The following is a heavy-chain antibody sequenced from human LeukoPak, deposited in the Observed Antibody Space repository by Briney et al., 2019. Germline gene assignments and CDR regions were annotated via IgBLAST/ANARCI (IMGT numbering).Heavy chain of an antibody. J-gene: IGHJ4*02. CDR2: INHSGST. CDR3: ARVVSWPWMTTLEHDY. Sequence: PSETLSLTCAVYGGSFSGYYWSWIRQPPGKGLEWIGEINHSGSTNYNPSLKSRVTISVDTSKNQFSLKLSPVTAADTAVYYCARVVSWPWMTTLEHDYWGQGTLVTVSS. D-gene: IGHD2/OR15-2a*01. V-gene: IGHV4-34*01. CDR1: GGSFSGYY.